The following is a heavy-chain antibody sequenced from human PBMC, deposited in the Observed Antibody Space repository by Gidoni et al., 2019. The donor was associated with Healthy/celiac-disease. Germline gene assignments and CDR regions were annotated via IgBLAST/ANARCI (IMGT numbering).Heavy chain of an antibody. J-gene: IGHJ4*02. CDR2: ISSSSSTI. V-gene: IGHV3-48*04. D-gene: IGHD3-3*01. CDR3: ASRVRAASLTY. Sequence: EVQLVESGGGLVQPGGSLRLSCAASGFTFSSYSMNWVRQAPGKGLEWVSYISSSSSTIYYADSVKGRFTISRDNAKNSLYLQMNSLRAEDTPVYYCASRVRAASLTYWGQGTLVTVSS. CDR1: GFTFSSYS.